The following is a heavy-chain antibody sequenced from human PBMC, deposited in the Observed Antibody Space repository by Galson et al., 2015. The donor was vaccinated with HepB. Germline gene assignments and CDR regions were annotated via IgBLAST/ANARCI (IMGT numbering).Heavy chain of an antibody. J-gene: IGHJ4*02. D-gene: IGHD1-26*01. CDR1: GFTFSSYG. Sequence: SLRLSCAASGFTFSSYGMHWVRQAPGKGLEWVAVISYDGSNKYYADSVKGRFTISRDNSKNTLYLQMNSLRAEDTAVYYCAKDQGLLPIVGATRGGFDYWGQGTLVTVSS. CDR3: AKDQGLLPIVGATRGGFDY. CDR2: ISYDGSNK. V-gene: IGHV3-30*18.